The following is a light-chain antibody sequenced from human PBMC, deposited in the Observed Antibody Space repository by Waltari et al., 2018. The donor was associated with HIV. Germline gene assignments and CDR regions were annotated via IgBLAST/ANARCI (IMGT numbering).Light chain of an antibody. CDR3: GTWDNSLSGVV. J-gene: IGLJ2*01. CDR2: ENN. V-gene: IGLV1-51*02. Sequence: QSVLTQPPSVSAAPGQKVTMSCSGGTSNIANNYVSWYQRLPGTAPKVLIYENNKRPSGIPDRFSGSKSGTSATLGITGLQTGDEADYYCGTWDNSLSGVVFGGGTKLTVL. CDR1: TSNIANNY.